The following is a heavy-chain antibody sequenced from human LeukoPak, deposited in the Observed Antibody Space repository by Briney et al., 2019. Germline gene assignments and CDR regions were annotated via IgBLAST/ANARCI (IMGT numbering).Heavy chain of an antibody. D-gene: IGHD6-13*01. CDR3: ARGREAAPSRHWFDP. V-gene: IGHV1-69-2*01. J-gene: IGHJ5*02. CDR2: IDPEDGET. CDR1: GYTFTDYY. Sequence: GATVKISCKASGYTFTDYYMHWVQQAPGKGLEWMGRIDPEDGETIYAEKFQGRVTITADTSTDTAYMELSSLRSEDTAVYYCARGREAAPSRHWFDPWGQGTLVTVSS.